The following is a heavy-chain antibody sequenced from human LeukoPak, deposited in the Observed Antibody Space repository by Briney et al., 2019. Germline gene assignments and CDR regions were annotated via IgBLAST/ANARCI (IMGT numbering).Heavy chain of an antibody. V-gene: IGHV1-2*02. CDR3: ARDGRYSGYDVDY. D-gene: IGHD5-12*01. CDR2: INPNSGGT. Sequence: ASVKVSCKASGYTFTGNYMHWVRQAPGQGLEWMGWINPNSGGTNYAQKFQGRVTMTRDTSISTAYMELSRLRYDDTAVYYCARDGRYSGYDVDYWGQGTLVTVSS. J-gene: IGHJ4*02. CDR1: GYTFTGNY.